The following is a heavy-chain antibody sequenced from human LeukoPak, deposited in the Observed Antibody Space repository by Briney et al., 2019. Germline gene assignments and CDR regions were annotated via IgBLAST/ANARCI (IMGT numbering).Heavy chain of an antibody. CDR3: ARDRGNSYGDYVNYYYYMDV. V-gene: IGHV4-59*01. D-gene: IGHD4-17*01. CDR2: IYYSGST. CDR1: GGSISSYY. Sequence: PSETLSLTCTVSGGSISSYYWSWIRQPPGKGLEWIGYIYYSGSTNYNPSLKSRVTISVDTSKNQFSLKLSSVTAADTAVYYCARDRGNSYGDYVNYYYYMDVWGKGTTVTVSS. J-gene: IGHJ6*03.